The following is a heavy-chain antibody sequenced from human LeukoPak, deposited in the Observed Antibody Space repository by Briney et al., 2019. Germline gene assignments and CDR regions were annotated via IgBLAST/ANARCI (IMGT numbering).Heavy chain of an antibody. CDR3: ARGMGRDGYNYPPTNFDY. J-gene: IGHJ4*02. Sequence: PSETLSLTCTVSGGSISSYYWSWIRQPPGKGLEWIGYIYYSGSTNYNPSLKSRVTISVDTSKHQFSLKLSSVTAADTAVYYCARGMGRDGYNYPPTNFDYWGQGTLVTVSS. V-gene: IGHV4-59*01. D-gene: IGHD5-24*01. CDR1: GGSISSYY. CDR2: IYYSGST.